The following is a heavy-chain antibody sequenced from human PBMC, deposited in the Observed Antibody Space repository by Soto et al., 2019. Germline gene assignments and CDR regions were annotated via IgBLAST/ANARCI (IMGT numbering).Heavy chain of an antibody. CDR2: INHSGST. Sequence: QVQLQQWGAGLLKPSETLSLTCAVYGGSFSGYYWSWIRQPPGKGLEWIGEINHSGSTNYNPSLKSRVTISVDTSKNQFSLKLSSVTPADTAMYYCAILSSSSSPYYYYYMDVWGKGTTVTVSS. CDR3: AILSSSSSPYYYYYMDV. CDR1: GGSFSGYY. V-gene: IGHV4-34*01. J-gene: IGHJ6*03. D-gene: IGHD6-6*01.